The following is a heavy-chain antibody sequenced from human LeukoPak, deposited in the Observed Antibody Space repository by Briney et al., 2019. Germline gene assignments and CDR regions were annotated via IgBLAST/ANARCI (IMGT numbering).Heavy chain of an antibody. CDR1: GFTFSSYA. V-gene: IGHV3-48*04. CDR2: ISSSGSTI. D-gene: IGHD3-9*01. J-gene: IGHJ4*02. Sequence: GGSLRLSCAASGFTFSSYAMSWVRQAPGKGLEWVSYISSSGSTIYYADSVKGRFTISRDNAKNSLYLQMNSLRAEDTAVYYCASTEYYDILTGYYSRRVDYWGQGTLVTVSS. CDR3: ASTEYYDILTGYYSRRVDY.